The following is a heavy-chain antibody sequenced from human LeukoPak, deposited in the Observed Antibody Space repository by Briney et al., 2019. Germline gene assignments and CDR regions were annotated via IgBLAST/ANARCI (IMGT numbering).Heavy chain of an antibody. Sequence: GGSLRLSCAVSGFTFSTYAMHWVRQAPGKGLEWVAFISYDGRNKYYADSVKGRFTISRDNSKNTLFLQMNSLRAEDTAVYYCARDKHDSSGYYTPTFFDHWGQGTLVTVSS. CDR3: ARDKHDSSGYYTPTFFDH. CDR1: GFTFSTYA. V-gene: IGHV3-30*04. CDR2: ISYDGRNK. D-gene: IGHD3-22*01. J-gene: IGHJ4*02.